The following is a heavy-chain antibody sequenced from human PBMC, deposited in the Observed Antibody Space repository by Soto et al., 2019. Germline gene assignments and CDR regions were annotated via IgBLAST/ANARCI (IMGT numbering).Heavy chain of an antibody. CDR1: GYTFTSYD. Sequence: ASVKVSCKASGYTFTSYDINWVRQATGQGLEWMGWMNPNSGNTGYAQKFQGRVTMTRNTSISTAYMELSSLRSEDTAVYYCATGARGTVRVNTRYYYYGMDVWGQGNTVTVSS. CDR3: ATGARGTVRVNTRYYYYGMDV. D-gene: IGHD3-16*01. J-gene: IGHJ6*02. V-gene: IGHV1-8*01. CDR2: MNPNSGNT.